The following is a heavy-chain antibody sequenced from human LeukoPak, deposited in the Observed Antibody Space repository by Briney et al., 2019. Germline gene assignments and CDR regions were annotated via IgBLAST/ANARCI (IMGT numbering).Heavy chain of an antibody. J-gene: IGHJ4*02. D-gene: IGHD3-22*01. CDR2: INSGSSTI. V-gene: IGHV3-48*04. Sequence: GGSLRLSCAASEFTFSSHSMNWVRQAPGKGLEWVSYINSGSSTIYYADSVKGRFTISRDNARNSLYLQMNSLRAEGTAVYYCARFAAYDRSGFDYWGQGTLVTVSS. CDR1: EFTFSSHS. CDR3: ARFAAYDRSGFDY.